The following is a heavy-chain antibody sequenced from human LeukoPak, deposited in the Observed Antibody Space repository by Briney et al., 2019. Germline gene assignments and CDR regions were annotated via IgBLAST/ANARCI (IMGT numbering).Heavy chain of an antibody. D-gene: IGHD3-10*01. V-gene: IGHV3-30*04. CDR3: AKDYYGSGSLMDY. CDR2: ISYDGSNK. J-gene: IGHJ4*02. CDR1: GFTFSSYA. Sequence: PGRSLRLSCAASGFTFSSYAMHWVRQAPGKGLEWVAVISYDGSNKYYADSVKGRFTISRDNSKNTLYLQMNSLRAEDTAVYYCAKDYYGSGSLMDYWGQGSLVTVSS.